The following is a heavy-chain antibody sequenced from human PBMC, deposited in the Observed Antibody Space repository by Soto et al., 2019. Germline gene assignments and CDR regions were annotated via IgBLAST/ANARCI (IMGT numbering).Heavy chain of an antibody. D-gene: IGHD1-26*01. V-gene: IGHV4-39*01. CDR3: ARRPKRGSYSWCFDY. CDR1: GGSITSNAYY. CDR2: IYYSGSA. J-gene: IGHJ4*02. Sequence: QLQLQESGPGLVKPSETLSLTCTVSGGSITSNAYYWGWIRQPPGKGLEWLGYIYYSGSASSNPSLKSRVTMSVDTSKNSFSLKLGPVTAADTAVYYCARRPKRGSYSWCFDYWGQGTLVTVSS.